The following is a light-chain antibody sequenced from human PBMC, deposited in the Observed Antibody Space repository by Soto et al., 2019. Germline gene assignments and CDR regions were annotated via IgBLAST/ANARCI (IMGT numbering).Light chain of an antibody. V-gene: IGKV3-20*01. Sequence: EIVLTQSPGTLSLSPGESATLSCRASQSVSSSQVAWYQLKPGQASRLRIYGASSRATGIPDRFSGVGSETDFTLTISRLEPEDFAVYYCQQYATSPHTFGQGTKVEIK. CDR1: QSVSSSQ. J-gene: IGKJ2*01. CDR3: QQYATSPHT. CDR2: GAS.